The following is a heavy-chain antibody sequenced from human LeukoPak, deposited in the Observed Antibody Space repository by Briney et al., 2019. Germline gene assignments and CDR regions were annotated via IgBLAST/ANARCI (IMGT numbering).Heavy chain of an antibody. CDR3: ARAVYGSGSYGTYYFFYGIDV. V-gene: IGHV3-21*01. Sequence: GGSLRLSCAASGFVFSTYKMNWVRQAPGKGLEWVSSIVRSSYIYYADSVKGRFTISRDNAKNSLYLQLNSLRAEDTAAYYCARAVYGSGSYGTYYFFYGIDVWGKGTTVTVSS. J-gene: IGHJ6*04. CDR1: GFVFSTYK. D-gene: IGHD3-10*01. CDR2: IVRSSYI.